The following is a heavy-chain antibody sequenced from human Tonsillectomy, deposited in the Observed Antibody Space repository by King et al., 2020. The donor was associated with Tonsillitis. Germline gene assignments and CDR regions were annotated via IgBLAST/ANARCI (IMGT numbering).Heavy chain of an antibody. Sequence: VQLVESGGGVVQPGGSLRLSCAASGFTFSTYAMHWVRQAPGKGLEWVAVISYDGSNKYYAESVKGRFTISRDNSKNTMYLQMSSLRAEDTAVYYCAREGYDSSGYPSSYFDYWGQGTLVTVSS. CDR2: ISYDGSNK. CDR1: GFTFSTYA. V-gene: IGHV3-30-3*01. D-gene: IGHD3-22*01. J-gene: IGHJ4*02. CDR3: AREGYDSSGYPSSYFDY.